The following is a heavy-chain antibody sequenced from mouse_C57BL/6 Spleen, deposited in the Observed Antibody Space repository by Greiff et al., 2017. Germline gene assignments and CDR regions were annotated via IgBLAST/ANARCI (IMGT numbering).Heavy chain of an antibody. CDR2: IDPETGGT. CDR3: TRRDDYGDYALDY. V-gene: IGHV1-15*01. J-gene: IGHJ4*01. Sequence: VHVKQSGAELVRPGASVTLSCKASGYTFTDYEMHWVKQTPVHGLEWIGAIDPETGGTAYNQKFKGKAILTADKSSSTAYMELRSLTSEDSAVCYCTRRDDYGDYALDYWGQGTTVTVSS. CDR1: GYTFTDYE. D-gene: IGHD2-4*01.